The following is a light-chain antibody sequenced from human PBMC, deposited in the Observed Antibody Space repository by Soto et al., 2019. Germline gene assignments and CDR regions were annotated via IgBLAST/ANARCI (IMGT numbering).Light chain of an antibody. CDR1: QSVSSSY. J-gene: IGKJ4*01. Sequence: EIVLTQSPGTLSLSPGERATLSCRASQSVSSSYLAWFQQKPGQAPRLLIYGASSRATGIPDRFNGSGSGTDFTLTISRLEPEDFAVYYCQQYGSPRDFGGGTKVEIK. CDR3: QQYGSPRD. V-gene: IGKV3-20*01. CDR2: GAS.